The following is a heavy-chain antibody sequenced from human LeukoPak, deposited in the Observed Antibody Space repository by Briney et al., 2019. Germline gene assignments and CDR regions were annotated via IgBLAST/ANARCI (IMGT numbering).Heavy chain of an antibody. CDR1: GFTVSSNY. Sequence: GGSLRLSCAASGFTVSSNYMSWVRQAPGKGLEWVSVIYSGGSTYYADSVKGRFTISRDNSKNTLHLQMNSLRAEDTAVYYCARDSGSYPLGFDYWGQGTLVTVSS. CDR2: IYSGGST. J-gene: IGHJ4*02. CDR3: ARDSGSYPLGFDY. V-gene: IGHV3-66*02. D-gene: IGHD1-26*01.